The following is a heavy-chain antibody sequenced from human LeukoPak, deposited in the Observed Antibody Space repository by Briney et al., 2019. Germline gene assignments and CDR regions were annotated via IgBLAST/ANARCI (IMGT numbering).Heavy chain of an antibody. V-gene: IGHV3-74*03. J-gene: IGHJ4*02. D-gene: IGHD2-2*01. CDR1: GFTFSSYW. CDR2: LSGDGRRT. CDR3: AKGPLRGTAAAIDY. Sequence: GGSLRLACADSGFTFSSYWMHWVRQAPGKGLVWVSRLSGDGRRTTYADSVKGRFTISRDISTDTLWLQMDSLRTEDTAVYYCAKGPLRGTAAAIDYWGQGTLVTVSS.